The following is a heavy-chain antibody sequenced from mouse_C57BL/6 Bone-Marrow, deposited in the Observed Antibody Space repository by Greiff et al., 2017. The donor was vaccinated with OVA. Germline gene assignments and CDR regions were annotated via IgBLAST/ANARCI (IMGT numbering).Heavy chain of an antibody. CDR1: GYTFTSYG. V-gene: IGHV1-81*01. CDR3: ARDSSGYGYFDY. CDR2: IYPRSGNT. D-gene: IGHD3-2*02. Sequence: QVQLQQSGAELARPGASVKLSCKASGYTFTSYGISWVKQRTGQGLEWIGEIYPRSGNTYYNEKFKGKATLTADKSSSTAYMELRSLTSEDSAVYFCARDSSGYGYFDYWGQGTTLTVSS. J-gene: IGHJ2*01.